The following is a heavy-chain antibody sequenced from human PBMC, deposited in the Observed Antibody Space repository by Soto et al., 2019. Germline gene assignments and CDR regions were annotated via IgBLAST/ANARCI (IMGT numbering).Heavy chain of an antibody. CDR2: INPNSGGT. J-gene: IGHJ5*02. Sequence: QVQLLQSGPEVKKPGASVKVSCKASGYTFSGYYMHWVRQAPGQGLEWMGWINPNSGGTNYAQKFQGRVTMTRDTSISTAYMELSRLRSDDTAVYYCARGLIVVVPAANNWFDPWGQGTLVTVSS. V-gene: IGHV1-2*02. D-gene: IGHD2-2*01. CDR1: GYTFSGYY. CDR3: ARGLIVVVPAANNWFDP.